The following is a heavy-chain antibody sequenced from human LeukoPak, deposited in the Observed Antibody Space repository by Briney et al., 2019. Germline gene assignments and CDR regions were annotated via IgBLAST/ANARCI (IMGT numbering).Heavy chain of an antibody. J-gene: IGHJ4*02. CDR2: IYTSGST. Sequence: SETLSLTCTVSGGSISSGSYYWSWIRQPAGKGLEWIGRIYTSGSTNYNPSLKSRVTISVDTSKNQFSLKLSSLNIADRDLYYCARGNGRFGESDYWGQGTLVTVSS. CDR1: GGSISSGSYY. D-gene: IGHD3-10*01. V-gene: IGHV4-61*02. CDR3: ARGNGRFGESDY.